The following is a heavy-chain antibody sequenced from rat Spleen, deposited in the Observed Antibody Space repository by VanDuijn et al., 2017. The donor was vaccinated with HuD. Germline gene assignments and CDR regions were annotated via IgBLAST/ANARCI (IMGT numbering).Heavy chain of an antibody. CDR1: GLSFSNYD. D-gene: IGHD1-12*02. CDR2: ISTGGGNT. J-gene: IGHJ1*01. V-gene: IGHV5-25*01. Sequence: EVQLVESGGGLVQPGRSLKLSCAASGLSFSNYDMAWVRQAPTKGLEWVASISTGGGNTYYRDSVKGRFTISRDNAKSTLYLQMDSLRSEDTATYYCARQSYYYDGIYYPYWYFDFWGPGTMVTVSS. CDR3: ARQSYYYDGIYYPYWYFDF.